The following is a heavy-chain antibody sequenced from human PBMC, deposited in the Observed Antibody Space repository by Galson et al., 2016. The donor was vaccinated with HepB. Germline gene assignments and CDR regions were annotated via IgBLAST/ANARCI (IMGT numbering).Heavy chain of an antibody. CDR3: ARRPDYGEDGENF. D-gene: IGHD4-17*01. V-gene: IGHV1-18*01. J-gene: IGHJ4*02. Sequence: SVKVSCKASGFNFINYGVYWVRQAPGQGLEFLGWISAFNGRATYAQSFQGRVTMTTDASTSTAYLELRGLKSDDTAFYYCARRPDYGEDGENFWGQGTLIAVSS. CDR2: ISAFNGRA. CDR1: GFNFINYG.